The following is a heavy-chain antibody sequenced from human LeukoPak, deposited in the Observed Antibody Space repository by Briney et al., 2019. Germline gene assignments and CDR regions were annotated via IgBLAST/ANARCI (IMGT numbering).Heavy chain of an antibody. Sequence: GGSLRLSCAASEFSVGSNYMTWVRQAPGKGLEWVSLIYSGGSTYYADSVKGRFTISRDNSKNTLYLQMNSLRAEDTAVYYCAKGAAARLGPYYYYYYMDVWGKGTTVTVSS. CDR3: AKGAAARLGPYYYYYYMDV. J-gene: IGHJ6*03. V-gene: IGHV3-66*01. D-gene: IGHD6-13*01. CDR2: IYSGGST. CDR1: EFSVGSNY.